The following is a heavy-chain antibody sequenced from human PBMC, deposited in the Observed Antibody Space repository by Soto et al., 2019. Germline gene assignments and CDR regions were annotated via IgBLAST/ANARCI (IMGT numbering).Heavy chain of an antibody. V-gene: IGHV4-39*01. Sequence: QLQLQESGPGLVKPSETLSLTCTVSSASISRSRYTWGWIRQPPAKGPEWIGSIYYSGTTYYNPSLNGRVTVAVDTAKSQVATKGTAGTGADTAVYYGARLHGNCNSSSCHGHYAMDVWGQGTTVTVSS. CDR1: SASISRSRYT. D-gene: IGHD2-2*01. CDR2: IYYSGTT. CDR3: ARLHGNCNSSSCHGHYAMDV. J-gene: IGHJ6*02.